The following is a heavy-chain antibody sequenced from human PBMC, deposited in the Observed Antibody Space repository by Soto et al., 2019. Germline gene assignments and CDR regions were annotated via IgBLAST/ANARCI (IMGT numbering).Heavy chain of an antibody. V-gene: IGHV4-34*01. CDR2: INHSGST. CDR3: ARLYQDYYDSSGYYR. J-gene: IGHJ4*02. D-gene: IGHD3-22*01. Sequence: PSETLSLTCAVYGGSFSGYYWSWIRQPQGKGLEWIGEINHSGSTNYNPSLKSRVTISVDTSKNQFSLKLSSVTAADTAVYYCARLYQDYYDSSGYYRWGQGTLVT. CDR1: GGSFSGYY.